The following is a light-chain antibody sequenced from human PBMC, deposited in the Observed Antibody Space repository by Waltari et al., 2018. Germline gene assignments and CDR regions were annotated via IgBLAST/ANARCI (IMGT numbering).Light chain of an antibody. CDR2: DDT. Sequence: HSLLTPPPSASGAPRPSVTISRTGRRPYIGAGPCALWSQQLPGPAPKLLIFDDTNRPSGVPDRFSGSKSGTSASLAITGLQPEDEADYYCQCYDNSMSTDYVFGTGTKVTVL. CDR1: RPYIGAGPC. J-gene: IGLJ1*01. CDR3: QCYDNSMSTDYV. V-gene: IGLV1-40*01.